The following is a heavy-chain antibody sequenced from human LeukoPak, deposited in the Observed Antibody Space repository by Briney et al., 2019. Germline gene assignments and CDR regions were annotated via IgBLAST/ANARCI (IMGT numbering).Heavy chain of an antibody. D-gene: IGHD5-18*01. J-gene: IGHJ4*02. Sequence: PGGSLRLSCAASGFTFSSYAMHWVRQAPGKGLEWVAVISYDGSNKYYADSVKGRFTISRDNSKNTLYLQMNSLRAEDTAVYYCARDGITAMAPFDYWGQGTLVTVSS. CDR1: GFTFSSYA. CDR3: ARDGITAMAPFDY. CDR2: ISYDGSNK. V-gene: IGHV3-30*04.